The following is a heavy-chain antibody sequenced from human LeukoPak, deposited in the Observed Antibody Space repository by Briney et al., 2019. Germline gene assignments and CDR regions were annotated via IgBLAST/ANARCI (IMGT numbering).Heavy chain of an antibody. J-gene: IGHJ4*02. CDR1: GFTFSSYG. Sequence: GGSLRLSCAASGFTFSSYGMSWVRQAPGKGLEWVSAISGSGGSTYYADPVKGRFTISRDNSKNTLYLQMNSLRAEDTAVYYCAKSHNYYEPSPDYWGQGTLVTVSS. CDR2: ISGSGGST. CDR3: AKSHNYYEPSPDY. D-gene: IGHD3-22*01. V-gene: IGHV3-23*01.